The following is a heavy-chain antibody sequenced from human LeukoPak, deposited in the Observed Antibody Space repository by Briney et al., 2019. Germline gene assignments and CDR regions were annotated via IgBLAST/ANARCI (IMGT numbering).Heavy chain of an antibody. V-gene: IGHV4-59*01. CDR2: IYYTGST. CDR1: GGSINGYY. CDR3: ARSIAVAEVDY. Sequence: SETLSLTCTVSGGSINGYYWSWIRQSPGKGLESLGYIYYTGSTNYNPSLKSRVTMSVDTSRNQFFLRLSSVTAADTAVYYCARSIAVAEVDYWGQGTLVTVSS. D-gene: IGHD6-19*01. J-gene: IGHJ4*02.